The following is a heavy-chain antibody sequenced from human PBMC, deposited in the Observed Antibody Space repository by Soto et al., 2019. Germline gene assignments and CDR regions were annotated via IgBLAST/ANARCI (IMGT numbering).Heavy chain of an antibody. CDR3: VLGRGATQGGDAFDI. CDR2: IIPIFGTA. Sequence: SVKVSCKASGGTFSSYAISWVRQAPGQGLEWMGGIIPIFGTANCAQKFQGRVTITADESTSTAYMELSSLRSEDTAVYYCVLGRGATQGGDAFDIWGQGTMVTVSS. V-gene: IGHV1-69*13. CDR1: GGTFSSYA. D-gene: IGHD1-26*01. J-gene: IGHJ3*02.